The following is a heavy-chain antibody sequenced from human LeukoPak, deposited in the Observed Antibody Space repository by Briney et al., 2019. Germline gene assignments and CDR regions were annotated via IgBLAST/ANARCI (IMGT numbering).Heavy chain of an antibody. CDR2: IDSDGSST. V-gene: IGHV3-74*01. CDR3: ARAYVIVVPRYYFDY. Sequence: GGSLRLSCAASGFTFSSYWMHWVRQAPGKGLVWVSHIDSDGSSTSYADSVKGRFTISRDKAKNTPYLQMNSLRAEDTAVYYCARAYVIVVPRYYFDYWGQGTLVTVSS. CDR1: GFTFSSYW. D-gene: IGHD2-21*01. J-gene: IGHJ4*02.